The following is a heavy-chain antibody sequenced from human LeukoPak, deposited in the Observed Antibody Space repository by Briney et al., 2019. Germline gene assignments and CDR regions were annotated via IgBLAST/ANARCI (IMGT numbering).Heavy chain of an antibody. Sequence: GASVKVSCKASGYTFTSYGISWVRQAPGQGLEWMGWMSAYNGNTNYAQKLQGRVTMTTDTSTSTAYMELRSLRSDDTAVYYCASAPYYYGSGSYDYWGQGTLVTVSS. CDR2: MSAYNGNT. CDR1: GYTFTSYG. J-gene: IGHJ4*02. D-gene: IGHD3-10*01. CDR3: ASAPYYYGSGSYDY. V-gene: IGHV1-18*01.